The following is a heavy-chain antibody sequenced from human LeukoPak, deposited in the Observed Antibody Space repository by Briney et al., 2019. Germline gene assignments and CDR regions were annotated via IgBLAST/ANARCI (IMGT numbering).Heavy chain of an antibody. D-gene: IGHD6-19*01. CDR3: ARVPGEQWLEGWFDP. CDR2: INPSGGST. Sequence: EASVKVSCKASGYTFTSYYMHWVRQAPGQGLEWMGIINPSGGSTSYAQKFQGRVTMTRDMSTSTVYMELSSLRSEDTAVYYCARVPGEQWLEGWFDPWGQGTLVTVSS. V-gene: IGHV1-46*01. CDR1: GYTFTSYY. J-gene: IGHJ5*02.